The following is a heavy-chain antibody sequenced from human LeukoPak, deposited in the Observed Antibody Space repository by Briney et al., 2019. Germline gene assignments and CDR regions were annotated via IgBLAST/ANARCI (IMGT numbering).Heavy chain of an antibody. V-gene: IGHV1-2*02. D-gene: IGHD3-9*01. CDR2: INPNSGGT. CDR3: ARHYDILTGYYYF. CDR1: GYTFTVYY. J-gene: IGHJ4*02. Sequence: ASVKVSCKASGYTFTVYYMHWVRQAPGQGLEWMGWINPNSGGTNYAQKFQGRVTMTRDTSISTAYMELSRLRSDDTAVYYCARHYDILTGYYYFWGQGTLVTVSS.